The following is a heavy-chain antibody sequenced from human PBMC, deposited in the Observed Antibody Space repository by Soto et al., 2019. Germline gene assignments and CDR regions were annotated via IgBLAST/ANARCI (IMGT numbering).Heavy chain of an antibody. V-gene: IGHV1-8*01. CDR1: GFTFTSYD. J-gene: IGHJ5*02. Sequence: QVQLVQSGAEVKNPGASVKVSCKASGFTFTSYDVNWVRQATGQGLEWVGWMNPNSGNTAYAQKFQDRVTLARNISITTSDMVMSGLNSEDTAVYYCARGPSGYDISSRRDWFDPWGQGTLVTVSS. CDR2: MNPNSGNT. D-gene: IGHD3-9*01. CDR3: ARGPSGYDISSRRDWFDP.